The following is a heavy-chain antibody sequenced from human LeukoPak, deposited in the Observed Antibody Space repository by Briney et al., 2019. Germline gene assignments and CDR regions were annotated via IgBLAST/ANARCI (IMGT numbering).Heavy chain of an antibody. D-gene: IGHD3-22*01. Sequence: GGSLRLSCAASGFTFSSYSMNWVRQAPGKGLEWVSSISSSSSYIYYADSVKGRFTISRDNAKNSLYLQMNSLRAEDTAVYYCARLPPMIVVVISPNDAFDIWGQGTMVTASS. CDR3: ARLPPMIVVVISPNDAFDI. CDR2: ISSSSSYI. V-gene: IGHV3-21*01. CDR1: GFTFSSYS. J-gene: IGHJ3*02.